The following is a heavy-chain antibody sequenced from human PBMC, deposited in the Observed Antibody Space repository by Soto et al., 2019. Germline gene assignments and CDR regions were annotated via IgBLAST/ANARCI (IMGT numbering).Heavy chain of an antibody. V-gene: IGHV4-59*01. D-gene: IGHD1-1*01. CDR1: GVSISSYY. CDR3: ARETGTGYYYYYYMDV. J-gene: IGHJ6*03. CDR2: IYYSGST. Sequence: SETLSLTCTVSGVSISSYYWSWIRQPPGKGLEWIGYIYYSGSTNYNPSLKSRVTISVDTSKNQFSLKLSSVTAADTAVYYCARETGTGYYYYYYMDVWGKGTTVTVSS.